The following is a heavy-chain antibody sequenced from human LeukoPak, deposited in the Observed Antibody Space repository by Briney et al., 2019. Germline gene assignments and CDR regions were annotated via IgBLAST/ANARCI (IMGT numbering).Heavy chain of an antibody. V-gene: IGHV3-48*03. J-gene: IGHJ6*02. CDR3: AREAVVVVAATPAYYYGMDV. CDR1: GFTFSSYE. D-gene: IGHD2-15*01. CDR2: ISSSDSTI. Sequence: GGYLRLSCAASGFTFSSYEMNWVRQAPGKGLEWVSYISSSDSTIYYADSVKGRFTISRDNAKNSLYLQMNSLRAEDTALYYCAREAVVVVAATPAYYYGMDVWGQGTTATVSS.